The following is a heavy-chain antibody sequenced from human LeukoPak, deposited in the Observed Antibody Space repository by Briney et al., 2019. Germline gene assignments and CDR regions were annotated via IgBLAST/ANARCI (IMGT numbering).Heavy chain of an antibody. D-gene: IGHD3-10*01. Sequence: PGGSLRLSCAASGFTFNSCAMSWVRQAPGKGLEWVSGISAGGGRTYYADSVKGRFSISRDNSQNTQYLQMNSLRAEDTAIYYCAKAYHYGAGSSFDYWGQGILVTVSS. CDR3: AKAYHYGAGSSFDY. J-gene: IGHJ4*02. CDR2: ISAGGGRT. CDR1: GFTFNSCA. V-gene: IGHV3-23*01.